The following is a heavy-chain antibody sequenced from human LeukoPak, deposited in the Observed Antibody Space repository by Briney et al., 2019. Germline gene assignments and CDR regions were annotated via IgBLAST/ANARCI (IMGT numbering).Heavy chain of an antibody. D-gene: IGHD4-23*01. CDR1: GDSIRAYP. CDR3: ASPGRVATVGTYNCHSMDV. CDR2: LYYGGST. J-gene: IGHJ6*02. Sequence: SETLSLTCTVSGDSIRAYPWSWVRRPPGKGLEWVADLYYGGSTGYNPSLKGRVTISMDTSKNQLSLKLTTVTAADTAVYYCASPGRVATVGTYNCHSMDVWGQGTTVTVSS. V-gene: IGHV4-59*08.